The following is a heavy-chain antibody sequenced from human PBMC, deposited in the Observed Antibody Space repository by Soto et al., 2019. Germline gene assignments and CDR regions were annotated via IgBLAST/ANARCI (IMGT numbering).Heavy chain of an antibody. V-gene: IGHV3-30*03. J-gene: IGHJ4*02. CDR3: VSDRGYGHASVPYS. Sequence: QAHLVESGGGVVQPGRSLRLSCAASGFTFTSYGMHWVRQAPGTRLEWVAVISYDEGLSHYADSVKGRFTISRDNSKNKVSLQMNSLRAEDTAVYYCVSDRGYGHASVPYSWGQGTLVSVSS. CDR2: ISYDEGLS. D-gene: IGHD5-18*01. CDR1: GFTFTSYG.